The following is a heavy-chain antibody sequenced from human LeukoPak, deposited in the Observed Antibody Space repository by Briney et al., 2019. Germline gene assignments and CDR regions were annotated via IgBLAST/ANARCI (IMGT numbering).Heavy chain of an antibody. V-gene: IGHV4-59*01. CDR1: SGSFRTYY. D-gene: IGHD3-10*01. CDR3: ARVRRKLLWFGDHSNWFDP. CDR2: IFYNEGT. J-gene: IGHJ5*02. Sequence: SETLSLTCTVSSGSFRTYYWSWIRQPPGKGLEWIGYIFYNEGTSYNPSLKSRVTISVDTSNNQLSLKVNSVTAADTAMYYCARVRRKLLWFGDHSNWFDPWGQGTLVTVSS.